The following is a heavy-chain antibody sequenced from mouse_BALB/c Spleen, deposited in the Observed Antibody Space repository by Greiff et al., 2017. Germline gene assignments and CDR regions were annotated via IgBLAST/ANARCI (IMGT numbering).Heavy chain of an antibody. V-gene: IGHV1S22*01. CDR3: TRRSYYGNYGYAMDY. CDR1: GYTFTSYW. J-gene: IGHJ4*01. CDR2: IYPGSGST. Sequence: LQQPGSELVRPGASVKLSCKASGYTFTSYWMHWVKQRPGQGLEWIGNIYPGSGSTNYDEKFKSKATLTVDTSSSTAYMQLSSLTSEDSAVYYCTRRSYYGNYGYAMDYWGQGTSVTVSS. D-gene: IGHD2-10*01.